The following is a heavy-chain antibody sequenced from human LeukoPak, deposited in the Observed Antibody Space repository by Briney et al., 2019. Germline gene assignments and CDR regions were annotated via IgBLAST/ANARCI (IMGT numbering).Heavy chain of an antibody. CDR2: ISWDSGSI. V-gene: IGHV3-9*01. Sequence: GGSLRLSCAASGFTFDDSAMHWVRQAPGRGLEWVSGISWDSGSIVYADSVKGRFTISRDNAKNSLYLQMNSLRAEDTALYYCARKGRDGYNIPPYYYYYMDVWGKGTTVTVSS. D-gene: IGHD5-24*01. CDR1: GFTFDDSA. J-gene: IGHJ6*03. CDR3: ARKGRDGYNIPPYYYYYMDV.